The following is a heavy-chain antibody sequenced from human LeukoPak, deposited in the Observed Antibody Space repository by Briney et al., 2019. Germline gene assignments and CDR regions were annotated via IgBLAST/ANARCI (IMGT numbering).Heavy chain of an antibody. J-gene: IGHJ5*02. V-gene: IGHV3-21*01. D-gene: IGHD6-6*01. CDR1: GFTFSSYS. CDR3: VRDRVAARPNWFDP. Sequence: GGSLRLSCAASGFTFSSYSMNWVRQAPGKGLEWVSSISSSSSYIYYADSVKGRFTISRDNAKNSLYLQMNSLRAEDTAVYYCVRDRVAARPNWFDPWGRGTLVTVSS. CDR2: ISSSSSYI.